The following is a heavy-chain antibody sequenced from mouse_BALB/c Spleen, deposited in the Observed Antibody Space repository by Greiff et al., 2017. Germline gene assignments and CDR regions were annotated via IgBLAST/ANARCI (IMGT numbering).Heavy chain of an antibody. CDR1: GFSLTSYG. J-gene: IGHJ4*01. Sequence: VQLVESGPGLVAPSQSLSITCTVSGFSLTSYGVHWVRQPPGKGLEWLGVIWAGGSTNYNSALMSRLSISKDNSKSQVFLKMNSLQTDDTAMYYCAREKYGFMDYWGQGTSVTVSS. V-gene: IGHV2-9*02. D-gene: IGHD2-10*02. CDR2: IWAGGST. CDR3: AREKYGFMDY.